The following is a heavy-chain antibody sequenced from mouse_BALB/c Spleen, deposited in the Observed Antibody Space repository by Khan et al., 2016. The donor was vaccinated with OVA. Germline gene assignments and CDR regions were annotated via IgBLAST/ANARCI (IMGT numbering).Heavy chain of an antibody. CDR2: ICTYYGDS. Sequence: QVRLQQSGAELVRPGVSVKISCKGSGYLLTEFSMHWVKRSHAKSLEWIGVICTYYGDSIYNQHFKDKATLAVDKTSSTAYMELARLTSMDSVIYYCAREGGYYRFAYWGQGTLVTVSA. J-gene: IGHJ3*01. D-gene: IGHD2-3*01. V-gene: IGHV1S137*01. CDR3: AREGGYYRFAY. CDR1: GYLLTEFS.